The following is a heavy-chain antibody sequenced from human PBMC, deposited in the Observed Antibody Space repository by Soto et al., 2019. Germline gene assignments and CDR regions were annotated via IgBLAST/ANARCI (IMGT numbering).Heavy chain of an antibody. V-gene: IGHV3-21*01. Sequence: PGGSLRLSCAASGFTFSNYAMNWVRQAPGKGLEWVASISGSSNYIYYADSLKGRFTVSRDNAKNSLHLQVDSLRAEDTAVYYCARGGVYGGNSHPGWLDPWGQGTLVTVSS. CDR2: ISGSSNYI. J-gene: IGHJ5*02. CDR3: ARGGVYGGNSHPGWLDP. D-gene: IGHD4-17*01. CDR1: GFTFSNYA.